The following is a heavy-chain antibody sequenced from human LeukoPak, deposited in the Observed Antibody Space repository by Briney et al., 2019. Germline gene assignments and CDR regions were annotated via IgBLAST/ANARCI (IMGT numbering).Heavy chain of an antibody. V-gene: IGHV3-23*01. D-gene: IGHD6-19*01. CDR3: AKDVPYSSGWYGYYGMDV. CDR1: GFTFSSYA. CDR2: ISGSGGST. Sequence: PGGSLRLSCAASGFTFSSYAMSWVRQAPGKGLEWVSAISGSGGSTYYADSVKGRFTISRDNSKNTLYLQMNSLRAEDTAVYYCAKDVPYSSGWYGYYGMDVWGQGTTVTVSS. J-gene: IGHJ6*02.